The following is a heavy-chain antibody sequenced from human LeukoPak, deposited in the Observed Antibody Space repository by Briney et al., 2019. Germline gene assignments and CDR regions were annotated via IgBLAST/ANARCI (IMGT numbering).Heavy chain of an antibody. D-gene: IGHD2-2*01. CDR2: ISYDGSNK. J-gene: IGHJ6*03. CDR3: AKENIVVVPAAINFCYYYMDV. CDR1: GFTFSSYA. V-gene: IGHV3-30-3*01. Sequence: AGGSLRLSCAASGFTFSSYAMHWVRPAPGKGLEWVAVISYDGSNKYYADSVKGRFTISRDNSKNTLYLQMNSLRAEDTAVYYCAKENIVVVPAAINFCYYYMDVWGKGTTVTVSS.